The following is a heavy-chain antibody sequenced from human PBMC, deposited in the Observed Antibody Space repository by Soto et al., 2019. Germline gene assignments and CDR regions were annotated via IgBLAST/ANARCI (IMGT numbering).Heavy chain of an antibody. CDR3: VHSRCGGDCLQSYSSHYYYGMDV. D-gene: IGHD2-21*02. J-gene: IGHJ6*02. CDR1: GFSLNTGGLG. CDR2: IYWDNDK. Sequence: SGPTLVNPTQTLTLTCTFSGFSLNTGGLGVGWIRQPPGKALEWLALIYWDNDKRYSPSLKSRLTITKDTSKNQVVLTMTNMDPVDAATYYCVHSRCGGDCLQSYSSHYYYGMDVWGQGTTVTV. V-gene: IGHV2-5*02.